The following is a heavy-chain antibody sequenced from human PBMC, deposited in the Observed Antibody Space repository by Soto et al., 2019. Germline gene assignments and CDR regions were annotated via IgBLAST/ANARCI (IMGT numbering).Heavy chain of an antibody. CDR1: GVSIISGGYY. Sequence: PSETLSLTCTVSGVSIISGGYYWILIRQHPGKGLEWIGYIYYSGSTYYNPSLKSRDTISVDTSKNQFSLKLSSVTAADTAVYYCARDIAVAGTYYYYGMDVWGQGTTVTVSS. CDR3: ARDIAVAGTYYYYGMDV. J-gene: IGHJ6*02. D-gene: IGHD6-19*01. CDR2: IYYSGST. V-gene: IGHV4-31*03.